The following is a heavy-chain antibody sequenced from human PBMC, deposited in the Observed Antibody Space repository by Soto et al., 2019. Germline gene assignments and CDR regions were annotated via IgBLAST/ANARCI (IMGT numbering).Heavy chain of an antibody. V-gene: IGHV1-46*01. CDR3: ARTLGEYGDYDY. CDR1: GYTFTSYY. CDR2: INPSGGST. J-gene: IGHJ4*02. D-gene: IGHD4-17*01. Sequence: QVQLVQSGAEVKKPGASVKLSCKASGYTFTSYYIHWVRQAPGHGLEWMAIINPSGGSTDYAQKFQGRVTLTRDTSTSTVHMELSSLRSEDTAVYYCARTLGEYGDYDYWGQGTLVTVSS.